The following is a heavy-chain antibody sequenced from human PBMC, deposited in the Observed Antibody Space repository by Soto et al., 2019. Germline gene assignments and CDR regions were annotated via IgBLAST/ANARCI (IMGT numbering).Heavy chain of an antibody. CDR1: GFTFSSYS. Sequence: GGSLRLSCAASGFTFSSYSMNWVRQAPGKGLEWVSSISSSSSYIYYADSVKGRFTISRDNAKNSLYLQMNSLRAEDTAVYYCARVGDYYDSSGYYEGYYGMDVWGQGTTVTVSS. CDR2: ISSSSSYI. D-gene: IGHD3-22*01. J-gene: IGHJ6*02. V-gene: IGHV3-21*01. CDR3: ARVGDYYDSSGYYEGYYGMDV.